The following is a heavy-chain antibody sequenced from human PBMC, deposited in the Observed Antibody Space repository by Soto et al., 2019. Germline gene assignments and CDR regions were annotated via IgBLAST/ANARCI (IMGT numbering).Heavy chain of an antibody. D-gene: IGHD3-10*01. J-gene: IGHJ5*02. CDR1: GFTFSSYG. V-gene: IGHV3-33*01. CDR3: ARDFGSGSYYNVPLFDP. Sequence: GGSLRLSCAASGFTFSSYGMHWVRQAPGKGLEWVAVIWYDGSNKYYADSVKGRFTISRDNSKNTLYLQMNSLRAEDTAVYYCARDFGSGSYYNVPLFDPWGQGTLVTVSS. CDR2: IWYDGSNK.